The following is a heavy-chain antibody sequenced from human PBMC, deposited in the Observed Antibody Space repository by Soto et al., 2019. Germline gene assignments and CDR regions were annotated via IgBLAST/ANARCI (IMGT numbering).Heavy chain of an antibody. J-gene: IGHJ6*02. D-gene: IGHD2-2*01. Sequence: GGSQRLSSTASGFNFGSYAMHWVRQAPGKGLEWVAVISYDGSNKYYADSVKGRFTISRDNSKNTLYLQMNSLRAEDTAVYYCASDSVLVPAAITYYYYGMDVWGQGTTVTVSS. V-gene: IGHV3-30-3*01. CDR1: GFNFGSYA. CDR3: ASDSVLVPAAITYYYYGMDV. CDR2: ISYDGSNK.